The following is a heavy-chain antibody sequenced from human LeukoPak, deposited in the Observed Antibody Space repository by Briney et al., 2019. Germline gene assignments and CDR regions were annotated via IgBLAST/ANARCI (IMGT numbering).Heavy chain of an antibody. CDR1: GGSISGYY. CDR3: ARELIAANTGTSDDAFDI. D-gene: IGHD1-14*01. CDR2: IYYSGST. J-gene: IGHJ3*02. V-gene: IGHV4-59*01. Sequence: ASETLSLTCTVSGGSISGYYWSWIRQPPGKGLEWIGYIYYSGSTNYNPSLKSRVTISVDTSKNQFSLKLSSVTAADTAVYYCARELIAANTGTSDDAFDIWGQGTMVTVSS.